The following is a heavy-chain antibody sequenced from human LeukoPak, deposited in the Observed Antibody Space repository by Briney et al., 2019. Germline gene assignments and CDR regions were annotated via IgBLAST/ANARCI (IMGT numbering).Heavy chain of an antibody. D-gene: IGHD1-26*01. Sequence: PPETLSLTCTVSGGSISTSSYYWAWTRQPPGKGLEWIASILYSGTTYYKPSLKSRVTISVDTSKNQFSLKLSSVTAADTAVYYCARHLRGATIYFDYWGQGTLVTVSS. CDR3: ARHLRGATIYFDY. CDR2: ILYSGTT. V-gene: IGHV4-39*01. J-gene: IGHJ4*02. CDR1: GGSISTSSYY.